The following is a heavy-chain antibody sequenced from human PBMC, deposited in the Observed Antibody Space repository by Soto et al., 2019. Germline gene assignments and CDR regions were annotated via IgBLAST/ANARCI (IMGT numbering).Heavy chain of an antibody. J-gene: IGHJ4*02. CDR1: GYTFTSYA. CDR2: INAGNGNT. Sequence: QVQHVQSGAEVKKPGASVKVSCKASGYTFTSYAIHWVRQAPGQRLEWMGWINAGNGNTRYSQKFQDRVTITRDTSGSTAFMELSSLRFEDTALYYCARGSEPAYSSWYVNGDYWGQGTLVTVSS. D-gene: IGHD6-13*01. CDR3: ARGSEPAYSSWYVNGDY. V-gene: IGHV1-3*01.